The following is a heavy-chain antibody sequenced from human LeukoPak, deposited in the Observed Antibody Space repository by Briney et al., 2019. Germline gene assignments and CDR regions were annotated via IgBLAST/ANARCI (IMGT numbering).Heavy chain of an antibody. V-gene: IGHV3-23*01. Sequence: GGSLRLPCAASGFTFSSYAMSWVHQAPGKGLEWVSGISGSGTSTYYADSVKGRFTISRDNSKNTMSLQVNSLRAEDTALYYCARGKGIAVSSFDSWGQGTLVTVSS. CDR3: ARGKGIAVSSFDS. D-gene: IGHD6-19*01. CDR1: GFTFSSYA. CDR2: ISGSGTST. J-gene: IGHJ4*02.